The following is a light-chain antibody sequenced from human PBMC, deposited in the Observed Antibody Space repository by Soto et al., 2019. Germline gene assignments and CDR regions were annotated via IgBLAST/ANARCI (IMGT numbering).Light chain of an antibody. J-gene: IGKJ1*01. V-gene: IGKV3-15*01. Sequence: DIVMTQSPATLSVSPGERATLSCRPSQSVSSNFAWYQQKPGQAPRLLIYGASTRATGIPARFSGSGSGTEFTLTISSLQSEDFAVYYCQQYNNWPQTFGQGTKVEIK. CDR1: QSVSSN. CDR3: QQYNNWPQT. CDR2: GAS.